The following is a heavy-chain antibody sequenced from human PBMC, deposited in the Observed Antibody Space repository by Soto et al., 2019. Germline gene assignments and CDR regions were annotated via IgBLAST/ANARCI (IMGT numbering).Heavy chain of an antibody. V-gene: IGHV1-69*13. J-gene: IGHJ6*02. CDR3: ARDHEITGTTRTSYYGMDV. D-gene: IGHD1-7*01. CDR2: IIPIFGTA. CDR1: GGTFSSYA. Sequence: ASVKVSCKASGGTFSSYAISWVRQAPGQGLEWMGGIIPIFGTANYAQKFQGRVTITADESTSTAYMELSSLRSEDTAVYYCARDHEITGTTRTSYYGMDVWGQGTMVTVSS.